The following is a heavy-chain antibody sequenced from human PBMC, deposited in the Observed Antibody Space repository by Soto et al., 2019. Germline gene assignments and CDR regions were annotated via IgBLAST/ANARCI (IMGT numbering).Heavy chain of an antibody. Sequence: EVQMLESGGGLVQPGGSLRLSCAASGVTFSNYDTSWVRQAPGKGLEWVSSISDSGARTYYADSVKGRFTISRDNSKSTLYLQMNSLRAEDTAVYYCTTSGALYGAYWGQGTLVTVSS. CDR3: TTSGALYGAY. V-gene: IGHV3-23*01. CDR1: GVTFSNYD. CDR2: ISDSGART. J-gene: IGHJ4*02. D-gene: IGHD3-16*02.